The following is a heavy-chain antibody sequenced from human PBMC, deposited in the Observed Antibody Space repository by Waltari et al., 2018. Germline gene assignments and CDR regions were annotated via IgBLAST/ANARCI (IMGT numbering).Heavy chain of an antibody. V-gene: IGHV4-59*08. Sequence: QVQLQESGPGLVQPSETLSLTCTVPGGTITTYSWSWIRQPPGKGLEWIGYIYYTGSTNYNPSLKSRVTMSVDTSKNQFALKLRSVTAADTAVYYCARRTGLSSSSWYYFDYWGQGTLVTVSS. CDR3: ARRTGLSSSSWYYFDY. CDR2: IYYTGST. J-gene: IGHJ4*02. D-gene: IGHD6-13*01. CDR1: GGTITTYS.